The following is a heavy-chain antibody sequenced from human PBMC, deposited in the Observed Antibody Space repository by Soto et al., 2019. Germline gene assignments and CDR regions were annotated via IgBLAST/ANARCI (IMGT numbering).Heavy chain of an antibody. V-gene: IGHV1-69*13. D-gene: IGHD5-18*01. Sequence: VKVSCKASGGTFGSQGIAWVRQAPGQGLEWMGGFIAMLGTPTYAKKVQGRATISADESLTSSYLELRSLRSEDTGVYFCARGAMANFDYWGQGTVVTVSS. CDR3: ARGAMANFDY. J-gene: IGHJ4*02. CDR2: FIAMLGTP. CDR1: GGTFGSQG.